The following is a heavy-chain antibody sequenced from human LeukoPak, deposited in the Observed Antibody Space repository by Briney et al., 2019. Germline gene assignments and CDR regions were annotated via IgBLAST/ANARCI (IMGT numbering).Heavy chain of an antibody. Sequence: SETLSLTCTVSGGSISSYYWSWIRQPPGKGLEWIGYIYYSGSTNYNPSLKSRVTISVDTSKNQFSLKLSSVTAADTAVYHCARHQDGSFDYWGQGTLVTVSS. CDR1: GGSISSYY. D-gene: IGHD2-15*01. CDR3: ARHQDGSFDY. CDR2: IYYSGST. J-gene: IGHJ4*02. V-gene: IGHV4-59*01.